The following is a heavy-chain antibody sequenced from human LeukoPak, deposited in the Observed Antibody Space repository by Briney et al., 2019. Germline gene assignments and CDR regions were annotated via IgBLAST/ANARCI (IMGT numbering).Heavy chain of an antibody. CDR2: IYYSGST. D-gene: IGHD2-15*01. V-gene: IGHV4-59*01. CDR1: GGSISSYY. Sequence: SETLSLTCTVSGGSISSYYWSWIRQPPGKRLEWIGYIYYSGSTNYNPSLKSRVTISVDTSKNQFSLKLSSVTAADTAVYYCARERSGGTSTFDYWGQGTLVTVSS. J-gene: IGHJ4*02. CDR3: ARERSGGTSTFDY.